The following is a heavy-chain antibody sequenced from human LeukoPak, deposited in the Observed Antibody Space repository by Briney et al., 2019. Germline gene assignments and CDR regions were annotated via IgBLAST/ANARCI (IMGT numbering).Heavy chain of an antibody. CDR3: ARDGDIVAPLNWFDP. V-gene: IGHV1-69*04. J-gene: IGHJ5*02. CDR2: IIPILGIA. D-gene: IGHD5-12*01. CDR1: GGTFSSYA. Sequence: SVKVSCKASGGTFSSYAISWVRQAPGQGLEWMGRIIPILGIANYAQKFQGRVTITVDKSTSTAYMELSSLRSEDTAVYYCARDGDIVAPLNWFDPWGQGTLVTVSS.